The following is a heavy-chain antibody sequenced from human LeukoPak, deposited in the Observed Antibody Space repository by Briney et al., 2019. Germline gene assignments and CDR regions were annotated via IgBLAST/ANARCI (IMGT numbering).Heavy chain of an antibody. V-gene: IGHV1-8*01. J-gene: IGHJ6*03. CDR1: GYTFTSYD. D-gene: IGHD6-19*01. CDR3: AREAEYYYYMDV. Sequence: GASVKVSCKASGYTFTSYDINWVRQATGQGLEWMGWMNPNRGNTGYAQKFQGRVTMTRNTSISTAYMELSSLRSEDTAVYYCAREAEYYYYMDVWGKGTTVTVSS. CDR2: MNPNRGNT.